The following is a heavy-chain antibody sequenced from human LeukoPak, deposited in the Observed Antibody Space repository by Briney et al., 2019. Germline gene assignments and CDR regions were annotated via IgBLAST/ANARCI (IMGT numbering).Heavy chain of an antibody. Sequence: PGGSLRLSCAASGSTFSSYAMHWVRQAPGKGLEYVSAISSNGGSTYYANSVKGRFTISRDNSKNTLYLQMGSRRAEDMAVYYCARIAVAGGFDYWGQGTLVTVSS. J-gene: IGHJ4*02. CDR2: ISSNGGST. D-gene: IGHD6-19*01. CDR3: ARIAVAGGFDY. CDR1: GSTFSSYA. V-gene: IGHV3-64*01.